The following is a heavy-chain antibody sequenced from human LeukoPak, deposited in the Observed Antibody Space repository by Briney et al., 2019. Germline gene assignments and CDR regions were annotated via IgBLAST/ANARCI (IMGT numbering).Heavy chain of an antibody. Sequence: GASVKVSCKASGYTFTGYYMHWVRQAPGQGLEWMGWINPNSGGTNYAQKFQGRVTMTRDTSISTVYMELSSLRSEDTAVYYCARNCGYGGNPAGADYWGQGTLVTVSS. CDR1: GYTFTGYY. J-gene: IGHJ4*02. CDR2: INPNSGGT. CDR3: ARNCGYGGNPAGADY. D-gene: IGHD4-23*01. V-gene: IGHV1-2*02.